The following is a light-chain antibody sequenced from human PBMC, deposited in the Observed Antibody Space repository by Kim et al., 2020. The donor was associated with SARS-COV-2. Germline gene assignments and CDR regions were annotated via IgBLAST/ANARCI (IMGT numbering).Light chain of an antibody. CDR3: QKYSTAPWT. Sequence: ASVDARVTITCRASQGISNYLVWYQQKPGKVPKVLIYPASTLQSGVPSRFSGSGSGTEFTLTISSLQPEDAATYYCQKYSTAPWTFGQGTKVDIK. CDR2: PAS. CDR1: QGISNY. J-gene: IGKJ1*01. V-gene: IGKV1-27*01.